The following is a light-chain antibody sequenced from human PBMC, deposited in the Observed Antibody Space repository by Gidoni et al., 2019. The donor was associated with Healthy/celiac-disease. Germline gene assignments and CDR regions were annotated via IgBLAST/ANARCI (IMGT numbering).Light chain of an antibody. Sequence: DIQMTQSPSSLSASVGDRVTITCRASQSISSYLNWYQQKPGKAPKLLIYAASSLQSGVPSRFSCSGSGTDFTLTISSLQPEDFATYYCQQSYSTPQITFGQXTRLEIK. CDR1: QSISSY. J-gene: IGKJ5*01. CDR3: QQSYSTPQIT. V-gene: IGKV1-39*01. CDR2: AAS.